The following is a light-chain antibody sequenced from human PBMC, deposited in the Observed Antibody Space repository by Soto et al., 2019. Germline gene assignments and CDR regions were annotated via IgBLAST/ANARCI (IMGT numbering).Light chain of an antibody. CDR3: QQYNNWPPVRT. Sequence: EIVMTQSPATLSVSPGERATLSCRASQSVSSNLAWYQQKPGQAPRLLIYGASTRATGIPARFSGSGSGKEFTITFSGLASEDFAVYYCQQYNNWPPVRTFGQGTKVEIK. V-gene: IGKV3-15*01. CDR2: GAS. CDR1: QSVSSN. J-gene: IGKJ1*01.